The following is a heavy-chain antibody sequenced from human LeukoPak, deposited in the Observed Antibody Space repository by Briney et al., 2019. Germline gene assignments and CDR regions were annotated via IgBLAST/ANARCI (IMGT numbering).Heavy chain of an antibody. J-gene: IGHJ5*02. CDR3: ASLDCSSTSCYNP. CDR2: ISAYNGNT. V-gene: IGHV1-18*01. D-gene: IGHD2-2*02. CDR1: GYTFTSYG. Sequence: ASVKVSCKASGYTFTSYGISWVRQAPGQGLEWMGWISAYNGNTNYAQKLQGRVTMTTDTSTSTAYMELSSLRSEDTAVYYCASLDCSSTSCYNPWGQGTLVTVSS.